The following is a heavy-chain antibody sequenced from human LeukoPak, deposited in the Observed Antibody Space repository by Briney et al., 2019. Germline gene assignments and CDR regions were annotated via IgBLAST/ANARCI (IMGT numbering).Heavy chain of an antibody. D-gene: IGHD1-26*01. J-gene: IGHJ5*02. CDR2: IYTSGST. CDR3: ASANIVGAT. Sequence: PSETLSLTCTVSGGSISSGSYYWSWIRQPAGKGLEWIGRIYTSGSTNYNPSLKSRVTISVDTSKNQFSLKLSSATAADTAVYYCASANIVGATWGQGTLVTVSS. CDR1: GGSISSGSYY. V-gene: IGHV4-61*02.